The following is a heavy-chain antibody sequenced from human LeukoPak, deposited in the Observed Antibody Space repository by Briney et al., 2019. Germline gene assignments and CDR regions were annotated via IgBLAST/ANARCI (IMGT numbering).Heavy chain of an antibody. J-gene: IGHJ3*02. D-gene: IGHD3-22*01. CDR2: IYPGDSDT. V-gene: IGHV5-51*01. Sequence: GESLKISCKGSGYSFTSYWIGWVRQMPGKGLEWMRIIYPGDSDTRYSPSFQGQVTISADKSISTAYLQWSSLKASDTAMYYCARAYDSSGYSPSADAFDIWGQGTMVTVSS. CDR1: GYSFTSYW. CDR3: ARAYDSSGYSPSADAFDI.